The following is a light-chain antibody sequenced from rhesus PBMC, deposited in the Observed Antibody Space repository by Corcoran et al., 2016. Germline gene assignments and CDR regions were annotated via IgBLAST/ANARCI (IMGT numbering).Light chain of an antibody. V-gene: IGKV1-22*01. CDR2: KES. Sequence: DIQMTQSPSSLSSSVGDTVTITCRASQSISNWLAWYQQKPGKAPKARIYKESNLQRGVPSRFSGCGTGTDFTLTISGLQSEDFATYYCQQYASSPIFTFGPGTKLDIK. CDR1: QSISNW. CDR3: QQYASSPIFT. J-gene: IGKJ3*01.